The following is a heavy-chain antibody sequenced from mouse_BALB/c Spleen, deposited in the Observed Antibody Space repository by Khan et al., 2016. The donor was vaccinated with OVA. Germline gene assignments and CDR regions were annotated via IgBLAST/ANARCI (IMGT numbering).Heavy chain of an antibody. CDR2: ITSGGSYT. CDR3: TRDRNYYGSSIYFDY. V-gene: IGHV5-6-4*01. CDR1: GFTFSSYS. D-gene: IGHD1-1*01. Sequence: EVELVESGGGLVKPGGSLRLSCEASGFTFSSYSMSWVRQTPEKRLEWVATITSGGSYTYYPDSVQGRFTISRDNAKNTLYLQMSSLTSEDTAIYYCTRDRNYYGSSIYFDYWGQGTTLTVSS. J-gene: IGHJ2*01.